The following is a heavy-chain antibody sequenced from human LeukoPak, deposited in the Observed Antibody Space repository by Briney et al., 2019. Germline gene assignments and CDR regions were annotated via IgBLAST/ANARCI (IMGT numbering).Heavy chain of an antibody. CDR3: AKDLHRNIVVVVAATPFDY. Sequence: GGSLRLSCAASGFTFSSYAMSWVRQAPGEGLEWVSAISGSGGSTYYADSVKGRFTISRDNSKNTLYLQMNSLRAEDTAVYYCAKDLHRNIVVVVAATPFDYWGQGTLVTVSS. V-gene: IGHV3-23*01. D-gene: IGHD2-15*01. CDR2: ISGSGGST. J-gene: IGHJ4*02. CDR1: GFTFSSYA.